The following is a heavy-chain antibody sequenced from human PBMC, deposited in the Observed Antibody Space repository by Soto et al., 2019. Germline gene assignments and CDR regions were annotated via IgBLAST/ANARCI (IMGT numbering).Heavy chain of an antibody. CDR1: GFTFSNYE. CDR3: ARENYDISGYSLDY. V-gene: IGHV3-48*03. J-gene: IGHJ4*02. Sequence: GGSLRLSCAASGFTFSNYEMSWVRQAPGKGLEWVSYISTTSSHIYYADSVKGRFTISRDNAKNSLYLQMNSLRAEDTAVYYCARENYDISGYSLDYWGLGTLVTVSS. CDR2: ISTTSSHI. D-gene: IGHD3-22*01.